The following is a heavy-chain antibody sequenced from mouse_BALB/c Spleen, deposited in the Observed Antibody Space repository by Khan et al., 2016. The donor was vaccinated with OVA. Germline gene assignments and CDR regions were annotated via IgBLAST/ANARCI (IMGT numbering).Heavy chain of an antibody. V-gene: IGHV1-77*01. J-gene: IGHJ3*01. CDR3: AREWAGWFPY. Sequence: QVQLQQPGAELARPGASVKLSCKASGYTFTDYYINWMKQRTGQGLEWIGEIYPGSGNIYYNEKFKGKATLTADKSSSTAYMQLSSLTSEGSAVYFCAREWAGWFPYGGQGTLVTVSA. CDR2: IYPGSGNI. CDR1: GYTFTDYY.